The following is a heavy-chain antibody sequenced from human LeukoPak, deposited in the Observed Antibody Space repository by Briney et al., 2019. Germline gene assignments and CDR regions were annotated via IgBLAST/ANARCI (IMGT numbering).Heavy chain of an antibody. CDR3: ARQGSGTYPDAFDI. J-gene: IGHJ3*02. V-gene: IGHV4-59*08. CDR1: GGSVSSYY. Sequence: SETLSLTCTVSGGSVSSYYWSWIRQSPGKGLEWIGYIYYSGSTNYNPSLTSRVTVSADTSKNQFSLKLSSVTAADTAVYYCARQGSGTYPDAFDIWGQGTMVTVSS. D-gene: IGHD1-26*01. CDR2: IYYSGST.